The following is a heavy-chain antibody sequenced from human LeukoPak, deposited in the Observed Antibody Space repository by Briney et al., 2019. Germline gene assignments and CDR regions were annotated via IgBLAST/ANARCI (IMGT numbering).Heavy chain of an antibody. Sequence: GGSLRLSCAASGFTFSSYSMNWVRQAPGKGLEWVSSISSSSSYIYYADSVKGRFTISRDNAKNSLYLQMNSLRAEDTAVYYCASWGQPRYCSGGSCYPVGYWGQGTLVTVSS. D-gene: IGHD2-15*01. V-gene: IGHV3-21*01. CDR2: ISSSSSYI. CDR3: ASWGQPRYCSGGSCYPVGY. CDR1: GFTFSSYS. J-gene: IGHJ4*02.